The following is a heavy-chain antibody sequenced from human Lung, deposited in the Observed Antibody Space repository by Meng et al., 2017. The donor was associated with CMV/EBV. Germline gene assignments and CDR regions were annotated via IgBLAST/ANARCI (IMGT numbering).Heavy chain of an antibody. V-gene: IGHV3-30*04. J-gene: IGHJ1*01. D-gene: IGHD2-2*01. CDR2: MSYDGSKT. CDR1: GFPFSGHA. CDR3: AKPRSGFVVVPAAIGS. Sequence: GESLKISCAASGFPFSGHAMHWVRQAPGKGLEWVALMSYDGSKTFYADFVKGRFTISRDNSRNTLYLQMSGLRTDDTAVYYCAKPRSGFVVVPAAIGSWGQGTLVTVSS.